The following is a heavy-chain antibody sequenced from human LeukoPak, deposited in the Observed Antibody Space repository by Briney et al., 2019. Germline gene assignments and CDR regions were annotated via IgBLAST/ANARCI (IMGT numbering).Heavy chain of an antibody. J-gene: IGHJ4*01. D-gene: IGHD3-10*01. V-gene: IGHV3-15*01. CDR2: IKSKTNGGTT. Sequence: GGSLRLSCAASGFTFSNAWMSWVRQAPGEGREWVGRIKSKTNGGTTDYAAPVKGRFTISRDDSKNTLYLQMNGLTTEDTAVYYCTTRRESGITWTYFDYWGHGTLVTVSS. CDR1: GFTFSNAW. CDR3: TTRRESGITWTYFDY.